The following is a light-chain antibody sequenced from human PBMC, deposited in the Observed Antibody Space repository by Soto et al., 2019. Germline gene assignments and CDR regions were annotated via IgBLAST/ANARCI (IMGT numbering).Light chain of an antibody. J-gene: IGKJ4*01. V-gene: IGKV3-11*01. CDR3: QQRSGWPLT. CDR1: QGVGRF. Sequence: EIVLTQSPATLSLSPGERAALSCRASQGVGRFLAWYQQKPGQAPRLLIYDASNRATGIPARFSVSGSETDFTLVIDNLEPEDFAVYYCQQRSGWPLTFGGGTKVEIK. CDR2: DAS.